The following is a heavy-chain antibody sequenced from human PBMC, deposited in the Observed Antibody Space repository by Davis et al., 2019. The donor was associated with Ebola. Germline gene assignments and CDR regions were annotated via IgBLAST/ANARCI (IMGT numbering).Heavy chain of an antibody. V-gene: IGHV4-59*01. CDR3: ARMSVATIKYYYYGVDV. CDR1: GGSISSYY. D-gene: IGHD5-24*01. CDR2: IYYAGNT. Sequence: PSETLSLTCTVSGGSISSYYWSWIRQSPGKGLEWIGYIYYAGNTNYNPSLKSRVTISVDTSKNQVSLRLSSVTAADTAVYYCARMSVATIKYYYYGVDVWGQGTTVTVSS. J-gene: IGHJ6*02.